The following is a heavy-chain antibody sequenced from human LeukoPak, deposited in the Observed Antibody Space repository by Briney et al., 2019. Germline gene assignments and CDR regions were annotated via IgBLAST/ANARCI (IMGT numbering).Heavy chain of an antibody. CDR1: GGSISSISSNNYH. CDR2: IYYSGST. J-gene: IGHJ6*02. Sequence: PPETLSLTCLVSGGSISSISSNNYHWGWIRQPPGKGLEWIGSIYYSGSTYYNPSLKSRVTISVDTSKNQFSLKLSSVTAADTALYYCAREMGVVTAHGIDVWGQGTTVTVSS. CDR3: AREMGVVTAHGIDV. V-gene: IGHV4-39*02. D-gene: IGHD4-23*01.